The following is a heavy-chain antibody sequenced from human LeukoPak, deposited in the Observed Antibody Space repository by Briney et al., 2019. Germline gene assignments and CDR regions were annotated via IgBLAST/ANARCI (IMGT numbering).Heavy chain of an antibody. Sequence: GRSLRLSCAASGFTFSSYAMHWVRQAPGKGLEWVAVISYDGSNKYYADSVKGRFTISRDNSKNTLYLQMNSLRAEDTAVYYCARRYSGYDFWILYYYYYMDVWGKGTTVTVSS. CDR1: GFTFSSYA. D-gene: IGHD5-12*01. J-gene: IGHJ6*03. CDR3: ARRYSGYDFWILYYYYYMDV. V-gene: IGHV3-30*04. CDR2: ISYDGSNK.